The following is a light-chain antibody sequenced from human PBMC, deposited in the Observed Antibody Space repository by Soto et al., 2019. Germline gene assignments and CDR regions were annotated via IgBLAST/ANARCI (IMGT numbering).Light chain of an antibody. CDR2: HAS. CDR3: HQRQSWPRT. CDR1: RSLSSDY. V-gene: IGKV3D-20*02. J-gene: IGKJ1*01. Sequence: IVLMQSPDTLSLSPGERATLSCRASRSLSSDYLAWYQQKPGQAPRLLFYHASRRATGTPDRFSGSGSGTDFTLTISDVQPEDFAVYYCHQRQSWPRTFGQGTKVDIK.